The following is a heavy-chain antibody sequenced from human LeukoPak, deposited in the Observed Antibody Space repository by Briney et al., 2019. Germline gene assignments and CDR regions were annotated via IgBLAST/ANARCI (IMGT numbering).Heavy chain of an antibody. CDR2: IYHSGST. J-gene: IGHJ4*02. CDR1: GGSISSSNW. V-gene: IGHV4-4*02. D-gene: IGHD3-9*01. CDR3: ARGFDILTGYYPLDY. Sequence: PSGTLSLTCAVSGGSISSSNWWSWVRQPPGKGLEWIGEIYHSGSTNYNPSLKDRVTISVDTSKNQFSLKLRSVTAADTAVYYCARGFDILTGYYPLDYWGQGTLVTVSS.